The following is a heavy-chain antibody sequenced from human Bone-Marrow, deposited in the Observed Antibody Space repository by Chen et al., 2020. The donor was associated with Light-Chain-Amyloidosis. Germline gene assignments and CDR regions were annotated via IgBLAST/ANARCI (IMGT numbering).Heavy chain of an antibody. CDR1: GFIFSDYY. J-gene: IGHJ3*01. Sequence: QVRLVESGGDFVEPGGSLRLSCAASGFIFSDYYISWVRQAPGKGLEWISHISNGGNAYYADSVKGRFIISRDNAETSLHLQMSRLTVEDTAVYYCVKFGRYVGHVWMDALDVWGQGTRVIVSS. V-gene: IGHV3-11*01. CDR2: ISNGGNA. CDR3: VKFGRYVGHVWMDALDV. D-gene: IGHD3-16*01.